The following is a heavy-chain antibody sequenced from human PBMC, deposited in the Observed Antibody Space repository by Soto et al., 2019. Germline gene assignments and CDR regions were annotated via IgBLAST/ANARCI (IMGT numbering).Heavy chain of an antibody. J-gene: IGHJ5*02. CDR3: AREGESSGLPLNWFDP. D-gene: IGHD6-19*01. CDR1: GYTFTSYY. CDR2: INPSGGST. V-gene: IGHV1-46*01. Sequence: AAVKVSCKASGYTFTSYYMHWVRQAPGQGLEWMGIINPSGGSTSYAQKFQGRVTMTRDTSTSTVYMELSSLRSEDTAEYYCAREGESSGLPLNWFDPWGQGTLVTVSS.